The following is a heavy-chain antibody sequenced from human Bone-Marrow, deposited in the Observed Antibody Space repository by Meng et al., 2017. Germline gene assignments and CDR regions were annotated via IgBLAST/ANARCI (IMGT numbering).Heavy chain of an antibody. CDR3: ATRGNPYLDR. CDR2: INIYNGIT. J-gene: IGHJ4*02. Sequence: GQVVQSGAEVKKPGDSVKVSCKVSDYTLTSDGFSWVRQAPGQGLQWMGWINIYNGITNYGRNFQGRVTLTTDTSTSTGYMELSSLTSDDTAVYYCATRGNPYLDRWGQGTLVTVSS. CDR1: DYTLTSDG. V-gene: IGHV1-18*04.